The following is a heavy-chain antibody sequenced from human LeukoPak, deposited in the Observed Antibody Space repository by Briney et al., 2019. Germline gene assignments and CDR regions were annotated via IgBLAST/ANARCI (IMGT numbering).Heavy chain of an antibody. CDR2: MYYSGTT. Sequence: SETQSLTCTVSGGSISSYYWSWVRQPPGKGLEWIGYMYYSGTTNYNPSLKSRVTISLDTSKKQFSLKLISVTAADTAVYYCARERTSGFDYWGQGTLVTVSS. D-gene: IGHD3-3*01. J-gene: IGHJ4*02. V-gene: IGHV4-59*01. CDR1: GGSISSYY. CDR3: ARERTSGFDY.